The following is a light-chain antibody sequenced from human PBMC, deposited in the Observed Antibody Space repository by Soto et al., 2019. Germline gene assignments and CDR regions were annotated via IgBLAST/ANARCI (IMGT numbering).Light chain of an antibody. CDR2: GVN. V-gene: IGLV2-8*01. Sequence: QSALTQPPSASGSPGQSVNITCTGTSNDIGSYNFVSWFQQHPGKTPKLMIYGVNKRPSGVPDRFSGSKSGTTASLTVSGLQTEDEADYYCSSFGNGDLVIFGGGTKLTVL. CDR1: SNDIGSYNF. CDR3: SSFGNGDLVI. J-gene: IGLJ2*01.